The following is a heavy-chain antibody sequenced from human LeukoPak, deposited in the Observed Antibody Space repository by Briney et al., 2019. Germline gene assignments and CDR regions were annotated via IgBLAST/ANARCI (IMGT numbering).Heavy chain of an antibody. CDR3: ARGGGTEWELLDWFDP. J-gene: IGHJ5*02. CDR2: INPNSGGT. D-gene: IGHD1-26*01. CDR1: GYTFTGYY. V-gene: IGHV1-2*02. Sequence: GASVTVSCKASGYTFTGYYMHWVRQAPGKGLEWMGWINPNSGGTNYAQKFQGRVTMTRDTSISTAYMELSRLRSDDTAVYYCARGGGTEWELLDWFDPWGQGTLVTVSS.